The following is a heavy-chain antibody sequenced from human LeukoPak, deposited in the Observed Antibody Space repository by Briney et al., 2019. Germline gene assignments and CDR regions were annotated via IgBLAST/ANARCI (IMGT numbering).Heavy chain of an antibody. CDR1: GYTFTGYY. V-gene: IGHV1-2*02. Sequence: ASVKVSCKASGYTFTGYYMHWVRQAPGQGLEWMGWINPNSGGTNYAQKFQGRVTMTRDTSISTAYMELSRLRSDDTAVYYCARSPKAGKTFDCWGQGTLVTVSS. CDR3: ARSPKAGKTFDC. J-gene: IGHJ4*02. CDR2: INPNSGGT. D-gene: IGHD6-13*01.